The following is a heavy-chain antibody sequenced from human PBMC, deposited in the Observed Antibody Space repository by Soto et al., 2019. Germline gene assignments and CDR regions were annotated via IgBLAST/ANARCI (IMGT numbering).Heavy chain of an antibody. V-gene: IGHV3-33*01. D-gene: IGHD6-19*01. CDR2: IWYDGSNK. J-gene: IGHJ6*02. Sequence: QVQLVESGGDVVQPGRSLRLSCAASGFTFSSYGMHWVRQAPGKGLEWVAVIWYDGSNKYYADSVKGRFTISRDNSKNTLYLQMNSLRAEDTAVYYCARDWYGYSSGWYQLGYYYGMDVWGQGTTVTVSS. CDR1: GFTFSSYG. CDR3: ARDWYGYSSGWYQLGYYYGMDV.